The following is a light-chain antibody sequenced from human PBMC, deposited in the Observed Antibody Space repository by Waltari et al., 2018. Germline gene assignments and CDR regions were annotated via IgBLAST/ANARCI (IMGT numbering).Light chain of an antibody. CDR1: QSISSW. Sequence: DIQMTQSPSTLSASVADRVTITCRASQSISSWLAWYQQKPGKAPKLLIYKASSLQSGVPSRFSGSGSGTEFTLTISGLQPDDFATYYCQQYNSYSPWTFGQGTKVEIK. CDR3: QQYNSYSPWT. CDR2: KAS. V-gene: IGKV1-5*03. J-gene: IGKJ1*01.